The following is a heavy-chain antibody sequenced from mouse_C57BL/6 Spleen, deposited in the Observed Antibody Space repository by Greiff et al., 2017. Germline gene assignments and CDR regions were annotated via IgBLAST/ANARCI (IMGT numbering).Heavy chain of an antibody. CDR3: ARYIAYGSSLDY. D-gene: IGHD1-1*01. J-gene: IGHJ2*01. CDR2: IRNKANGYTT. V-gene: IGHV7-3*01. CDR1: GFTFTDYY. Sequence: EVKLVESGGGLVQPGGSLSLSCAASGFTFTDYYMSWVRQPPGKALEWLGFIRNKANGYTTEYSASVQGRFTISRDNSQSILYLQMNALRAEDSATYYCARYIAYGSSLDYWGQGTTLTVSS.